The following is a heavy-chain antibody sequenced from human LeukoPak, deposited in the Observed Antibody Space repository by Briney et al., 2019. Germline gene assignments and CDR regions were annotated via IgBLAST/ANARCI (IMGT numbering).Heavy chain of an antibody. CDR2: IGGSGSSI. CDR1: RFTLSSYA. Sequence: GGALRLSCAASRFTLSSYAMSWVRQAPGKGRDGVSAIGGSGSSIYYADSVKGRFTISRDNSKNTLYLQMNSLRAEDTAVYYCAKGNGYGSSWLTFDYWGQGTLVTVSS. D-gene: IGHD6-13*01. V-gene: IGHV3-23*01. J-gene: IGHJ4*02. CDR3: AKGNGYGSSWLTFDY.